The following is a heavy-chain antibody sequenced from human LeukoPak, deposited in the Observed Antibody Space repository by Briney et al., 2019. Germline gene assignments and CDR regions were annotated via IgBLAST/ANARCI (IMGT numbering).Heavy chain of an antibody. J-gene: IGHJ4*02. CDR2: LSGSGGTI. D-gene: IGHD3-22*01. CDR1: GFIFSNYA. Sequence: GGSLRLSCAASGFIFSNYAMSWVRQAPGKGLEWVSTLSGSGGTIYYADSVKGRFTISRDNSKNTLYLQVNSLRAEDTAIYYCAREIDSSGYQANYFDYWGQGTLVTVSS. CDR3: AREIDSSGYQANYFDY. V-gene: IGHV3-23*01.